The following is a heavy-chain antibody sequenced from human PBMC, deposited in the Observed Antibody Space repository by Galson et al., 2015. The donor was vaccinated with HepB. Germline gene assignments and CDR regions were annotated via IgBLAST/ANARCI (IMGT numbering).Heavy chain of an antibody. CDR2: IIPIFGTA. D-gene: IGHD6-19*01. CDR3: ARDNDSSGWYSLGTDYYYGMDV. J-gene: IGHJ6*02. V-gene: IGHV1-69*13. CDR1: GRTFSSYA. Sequence: SVKVSCKASGRTFSSYAISWVRQAPGQGLEWMGGIIPIFGTANYAQKFQGRVTITADESTSTAYMELSSLRSEDTAVYYCARDNDSSGWYSLGTDYYYGMDVWGQGTTVTVSS.